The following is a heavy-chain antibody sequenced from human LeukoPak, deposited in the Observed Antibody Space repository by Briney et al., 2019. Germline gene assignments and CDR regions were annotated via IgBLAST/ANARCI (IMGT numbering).Heavy chain of an antibody. CDR3: ARVPRYSSSYNYYMDV. Sequence: GASVKVSCKASGYTFTGYYMHWVRQAPGQGLEWMGWINPNSGGTNYAQKFQGRVTMTRDTSISTAYMELSRLRSDDTAVYYCARVPRYSSSYNYYMDVWGKGTTVTISS. J-gene: IGHJ6*03. CDR1: GYTFTGYY. V-gene: IGHV1-2*02. D-gene: IGHD6-13*01. CDR2: INPNSGGT.